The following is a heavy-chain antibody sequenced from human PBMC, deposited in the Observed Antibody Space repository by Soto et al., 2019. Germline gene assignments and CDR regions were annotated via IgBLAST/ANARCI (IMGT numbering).Heavy chain of an antibody. D-gene: IGHD2-2*02. CDR3: ATASYCSSTSCHTYYYYGMEV. Sequence: ASVKVSCKASGCTFSSYAISWVRQAPGQGLEWMGGIIPIFGTANYAQKFQGRVTITADESTSTAYMELSSLRSEDTAVYYCATASYCSSTSCHTYYYYGMEVWGQGTTVTVSS. V-gene: IGHV1-69*13. CDR1: GCTFSSYA. J-gene: IGHJ6*01. CDR2: IIPIFGTA.